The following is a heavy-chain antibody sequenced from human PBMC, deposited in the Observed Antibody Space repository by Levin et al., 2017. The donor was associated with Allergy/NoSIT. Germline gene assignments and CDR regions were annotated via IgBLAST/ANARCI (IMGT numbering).Heavy chain of an antibody. V-gene: IGHV1-69*02. D-gene: IGHD5-12*01. CDR1: GGTFSSYT. CDR3: ARWVDGGYEENWFDP. CDR2: IIPILGIA. J-gene: IGHJ5*02. Sequence: KISCKASGGTFSSYTISWVRQAPGQGLEWMGRIIPILGIANYAQKFQGRVTITADKSTSTAYMELSSLRSEDTAVYYCARWVDGGYEENWFDPWGQGTLVTVSS.